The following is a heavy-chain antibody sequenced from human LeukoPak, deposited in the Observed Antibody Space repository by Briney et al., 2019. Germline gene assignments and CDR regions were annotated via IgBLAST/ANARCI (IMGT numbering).Heavy chain of an antibody. J-gene: IGHJ4*02. Sequence: GGSLRLSCAASGFTFSSYIMNWVRQAPGKGLEWVSSISSSSSYIYYADSVKGRFTISRDNAKNSLYLQMNSLRAEDTAVYYCARDGVGYCSGGSCYSDYWGQGTLVTVSS. D-gene: IGHD2-15*01. CDR1: GFTFSSYI. CDR3: ARDGVGYCSGGSCYSDY. V-gene: IGHV3-21*01. CDR2: ISSSSSYI.